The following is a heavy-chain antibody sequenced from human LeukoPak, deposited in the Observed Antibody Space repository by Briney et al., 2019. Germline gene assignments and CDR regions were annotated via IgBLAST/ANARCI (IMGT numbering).Heavy chain of an antibody. D-gene: IGHD3-9*01. CDR1: GGSFSGYY. CDR3: TQLRYFDWLSY. V-gene: IGHV4-34*01. Sequence: SETLSLTCAVYGGSFSGYYWSWIRQPPGKGLEWIGEINHSGSTNYNPSLKSRVTISVDTSKNQFSLKLSSVTAADTAVYYCTQLRYFDWLSYWGQGTLVTVSS. CDR2: INHSGST. J-gene: IGHJ4*02.